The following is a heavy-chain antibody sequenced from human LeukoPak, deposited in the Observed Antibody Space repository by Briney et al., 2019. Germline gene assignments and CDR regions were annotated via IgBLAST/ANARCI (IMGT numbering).Heavy chain of an antibody. V-gene: IGHV1-18*01. CDR1: GYTFTSYG. D-gene: IGHD6-13*01. CDR2: ISAYDGNT. Sequence: GASVKVSCKASGYTFTSYGISWVRQAPGQGLEWMGWISAYDGNTNYAQKLQGRVTMTTDTSTSTAYMELRSLRSDDTAVYYCAREVPTYTSKYSSSSSWFDPWGQGTLVTVSS. CDR3: AREVPTYTSKYSSSSSWFDP. J-gene: IGHJ5*02.